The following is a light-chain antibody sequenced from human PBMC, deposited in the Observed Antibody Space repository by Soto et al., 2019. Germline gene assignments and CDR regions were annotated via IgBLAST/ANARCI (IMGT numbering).Light chain of an antibody. CDR2: EGN. J-gene: IGLJ2*01. V-gene: IGLV2-23*01. CDR1: SSDVGRYNL. CDR3: CSYAGFSTSAV. Sequence: QSALTQPASVSGSPGQSITISCTGTSSDVGRYNLVSWYQQHPGKAPKLMIFEGNKWPSGVSNRFSGSKSGNTASLTISGLQAEDEANYYCCSYAGFSTSAVFGGGTKLTVL.